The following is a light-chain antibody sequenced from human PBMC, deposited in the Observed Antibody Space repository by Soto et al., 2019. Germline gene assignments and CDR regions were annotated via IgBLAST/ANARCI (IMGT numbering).Light chain of an antibody. CDR2: LGS. V-gene: IGKV2-28*01. J-gene: IGKJ2*01. Sequence: DIVMTQSPLSLPVTPGEPASISCRSGQSLLHSNGYTYLDWYLQKPGQSPQLLIYLGSNRASGVPDRFSGSGSGTDFTLKISRVVTEDVGVYYCMQTLQTPYTFGQGTKLEIK. CDR3: MQTLQTPYT. CDR1: QSLLHSNGYTY.